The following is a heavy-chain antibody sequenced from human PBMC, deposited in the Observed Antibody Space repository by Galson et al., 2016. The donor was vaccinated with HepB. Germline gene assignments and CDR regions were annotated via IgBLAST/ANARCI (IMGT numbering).Heavy chain of an antibody. CDR2: ISSKAYGGTT. Sequence: SLRLSCASSEFTFGDYPMTWVRQAPGKGLEWVGFISSKAYGGTTEYAASVKGRFTISRDNSKNIAYLQMDSLKIEDTAVYYCTRDYDLDYWGPGTLVTVSS. V-gene: IGHV3-49*04. J-gene: IGHJ4*02. CDR3: TRDYDLDY. D-gene: IGHD5-12*01. CDR1: EFTFGDYP.